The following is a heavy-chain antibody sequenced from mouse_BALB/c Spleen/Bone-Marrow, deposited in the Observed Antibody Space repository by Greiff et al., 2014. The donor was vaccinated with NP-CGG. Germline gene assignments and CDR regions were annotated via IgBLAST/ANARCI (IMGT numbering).Heavy chain of an antibody. CDR1: GYAFTNYL. J-gene: IGHJ4*01. CDR2: INSGSGGT. CDR3: ARAITDAMDY. V-gene: IGHV1-54*01. Sequence: QVQLKQSGAELVRPGTSVKVSCKGSGYAFTNYLIEWVKQRPGQGLEWIGVINSGSGGTKYNETFKGKATLTADKSNSTAYMQLSSLTSDDSAVYFCARAITDAMDYWGQGTSVTVSS. D-gene: IGHD2-4*01.